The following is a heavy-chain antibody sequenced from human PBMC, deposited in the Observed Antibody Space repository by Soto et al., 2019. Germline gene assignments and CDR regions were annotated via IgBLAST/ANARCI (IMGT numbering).Heavy chain of an antibody. J-gene: IGHJ6*02. CDR2: VIPVFGLA. Sequence: GASVKVSCKASGGTFSSYAISWVRQAPGQGLEWMGGVIPVFGLATYAQTVQGRVTITADKSTNTAYMEVSSLRSEDTAVYYCARGKSYYGSGKGIYDYYSLDVWGQGTTVTVSS. CDR1: GGTFSSYA. D-gene: IGHD3-10*01. V-gene: IGHV1-69*10. CDR3: ARGKSYYGSGKGIYDYYSLDV.